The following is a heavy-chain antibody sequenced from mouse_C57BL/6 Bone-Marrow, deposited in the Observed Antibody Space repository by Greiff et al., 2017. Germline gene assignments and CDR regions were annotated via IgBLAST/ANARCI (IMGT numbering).Heavy chain of an antibody. CDR3: ARWVCYYGGRYFDV. D-gene: IGHD1-1*01. Sequence: VQLQQSGAELVRPGTSVKVSCKASGYAFTNYLIEWVKQRPGQGLEWIGVINPGSGGTNYNEKFKGKATLTADKSSSTAYMQLSSLTSEDSAVYFCARWVCYYGGRYFDVWGTGTTVTVSS. CDR2: INPGSGGT. J-gene: IGHJ1*03. V-gene: IGHV1-54*01. CDR1: GYAFTNYL.